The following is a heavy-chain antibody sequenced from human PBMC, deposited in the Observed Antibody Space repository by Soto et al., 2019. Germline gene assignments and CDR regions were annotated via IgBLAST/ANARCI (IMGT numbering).Heavy chain of an antibody. CDR3: ASRDPGTSVDY. J-gene: IGHJ4*02. CDR1: GGSFTSNNW. V-gene: IGHV4-4*02. CDR2: IYRTGST. Sequence: SETLSLTCAVSGGSFTSNNWWTWVRQPPGQGLEWIGEIYRTGSTNYNPSLKSRVPISLDKSENQFSLKVTSLTAADTAVYYCASRDPGTSVDYWGQGTLVTVSS. D-gene: IGHD1-7*01.